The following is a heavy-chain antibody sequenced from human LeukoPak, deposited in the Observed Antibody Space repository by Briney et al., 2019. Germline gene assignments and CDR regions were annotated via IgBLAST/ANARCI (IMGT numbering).Heavy chain of an antibody. D-gene: IGHD3-10*01. J-gene: IGHJ4*02. Sequence: GGSLRLSCTASGFTFGDYAMSWVRQAPGKGLEWVGFIRSKAYGGTTEYAASVKGRFTISRDDSKSIAYLQMNSLKTEDTAVYYCTRDRRFLPFDYWGQGTLVTVS. CDR2: IRSKAYGGTT. V-gene: IGHV3-49*04. CDR1: GFTFGDYA. CDR3: TRDRRFLPFDY.